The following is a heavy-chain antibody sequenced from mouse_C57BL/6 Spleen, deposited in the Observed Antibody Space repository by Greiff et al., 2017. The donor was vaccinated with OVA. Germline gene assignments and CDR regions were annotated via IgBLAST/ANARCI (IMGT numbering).Heavy chain of an antibody. D-gene: IGHD1-1*01. Sequence: EVKVEESGEGLVKPGGSLKLSCAASGFTFSSYAMSWVRQTPEKRLEWVAYISSGGDYIYYADTVKGRFTISRDNARNTLYLQMSSLKSEDTAMYYCTREELLRYSMDYWGQGTSVTVSS. V-gene: IGHV5-9-1*02. CDR1: GFTFSSYA. CDR2: ISSGGDYI. J-gene: IGHJ4*01. CDR3: TREELLRYSMDY.